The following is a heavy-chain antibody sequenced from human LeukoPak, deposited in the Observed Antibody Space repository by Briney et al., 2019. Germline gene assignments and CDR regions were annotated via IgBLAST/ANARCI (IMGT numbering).Heavy chain of an antibody. CDR1: GVSISSYY. D-gene: IGHD3-3*01. Sequence: KTSETLPLTCTVSGVSISSYYWSWIRQPPGKGLEWIGYIYYSGSTNYNPSLKSRVTISVDTSKNQFSLKLSSVTAADTAVYYCARSSGNGDFWSGYYPNWFDPWGQGTLVTVSS. J-gene: IGHJ5*02. V-gene: IGHV4-59*01. CDR2: IYYSGST. CDR3: ARSSGNGDFWSGYYPNWFDP.